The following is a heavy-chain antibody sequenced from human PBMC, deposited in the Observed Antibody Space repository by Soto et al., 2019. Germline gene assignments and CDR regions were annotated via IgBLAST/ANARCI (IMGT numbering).Heavy chain of an antibody. CDR3: ASGRWFDP. CDR2: INHSGST. V-gene: IGHV4-34*01. Sequence: QVQLQQWGAGLLKPSETLSLTCAVYGGSFSGYYWSWIRQHPGKGLEWIGEINHSGSTNYNPSLKSRVTISVDTSKNQFSLKLSSVTAADTAVYYCASGRWFDPWGQGTLVTVSS. J-gene: IGHJ5*02. CDR1: GGSFSGYY.